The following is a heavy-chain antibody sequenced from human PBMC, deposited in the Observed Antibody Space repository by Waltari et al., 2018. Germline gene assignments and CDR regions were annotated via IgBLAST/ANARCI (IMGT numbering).Heavy chain of an antibody. D-gene: IGHD3-3*01. V-gene: IGHV1-69*13. CDR2: IIPIFGTA. J-gene: IGHJ5*02. CDR1: GVTFSSYA. Sequence: QVQLVQSGAEVKKPGSSVKVSCKASGVTFSSYAISWVRQAPGQGLEWMGRIIPIFGTANYAQKFQGRGTITADKSTSTAYMELSSLRSEDTAVYYCARDPSGVDFWSGYRHDNWVDPWGQGTLVTVSS. CDR3: ARDPSGVDFWSGYRHDNWVDP.